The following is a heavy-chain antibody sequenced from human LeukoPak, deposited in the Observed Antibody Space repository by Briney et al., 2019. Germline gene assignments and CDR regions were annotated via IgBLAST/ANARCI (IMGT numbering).Heavy chain of an antibody. V-gene: IGHV1-18*01. D-gene: IGHD3-22*01. Sequence: ASVKVCCKASGYTFTSYGISWVRQAPGQGLEWMGWVSGYNGNTKYAQKFQDRVTMTTDTSTSTAYMELRSLRSDDTAVYFCGNYDSRGKFDYWGQGTLVTVSS. J-gene: IGHJ4*02. CDR2: VSGYNGNT. CDR3: GNYDSRGKFDY. CDR1: GYTFTSYG.